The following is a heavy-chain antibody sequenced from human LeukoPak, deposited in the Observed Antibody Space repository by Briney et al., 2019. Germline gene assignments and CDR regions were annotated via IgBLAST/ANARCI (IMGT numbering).Heavy chain of an antibody. V-gene: IGHV3-23*01. CDR1: GFTFSSYG. CDR2: ISGSGGST. CDR3: AKALALGYCSSTSCYTYYYGMDV. J-gene: IGHJ6*02. Sequence: GGSLRLSCAASGFTFSSYGMSWVRQAPGKGLEWVSAISGSGGSTYYADSVKGRFTISRDNSKNTLYLQMNSLRAEDTAVYYCAKALALGYCSSTSCYTYYYGMDVWGQGTTVTVSS. D-gene: IGHD2-2*02.